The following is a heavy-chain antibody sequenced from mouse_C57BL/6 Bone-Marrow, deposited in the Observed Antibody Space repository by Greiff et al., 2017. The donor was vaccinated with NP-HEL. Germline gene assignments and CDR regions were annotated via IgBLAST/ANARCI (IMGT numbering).Heavy chain of an antibody. V-gene: IGHV5-6*01. J-gene: IGHJ4*01. CDR2: ISSGGSYT. CDR3: ARHRGGDY. CDR1: GFTFSSYG. Sequence: EVNLVESGGDLVKPGGSLKLSCAASGFTFSSYGMSWVRQTPDKRLEWVATISSGGSYTYYPDSVKGRFTISRDNAKNTLYLQMSSLKCEDTAMYYCARHRGGDYWGQGTSVTVSS.